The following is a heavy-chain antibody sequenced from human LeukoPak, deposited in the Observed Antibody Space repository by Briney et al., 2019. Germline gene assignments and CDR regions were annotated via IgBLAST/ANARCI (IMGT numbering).Heavy chain of an antibody. D-gene: IGHD6-13*01. CDR3: ARDPAYSSSWYSDY. V-gene: IGHV3-7*01. CDR1: GFTFSSFW. J-gene: IGHJ4*02. Sequence: GGSLRLSCAASGFTFSSFWMSWVRQAPGKGLEWVASIKQDGTEKYYVDSVKGRSTISRDNAKNSLFLQMNSLRAEDTAVYYCARDPAYSSSWYSDYWGQGTLVTVSS. CDR2: IKQDGTEK.